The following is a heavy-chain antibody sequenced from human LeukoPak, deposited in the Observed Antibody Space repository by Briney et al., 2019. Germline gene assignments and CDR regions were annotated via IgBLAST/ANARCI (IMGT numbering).Heavy chain of an antibody. V-gene: IGHV1-2*02. D-gene: IGHD3-3*02. J-gene: IGHJ4*02. CDR3: ARAFFNSGFDY. Sequence: ASVRVSCKASGYTFTGYYVRWLRQAPGQGLTWMAWINPNSGGTDYAQQYQGRVTLTRDTSISTAYMELSSLTSDDSAVYYCARAFFNSGFDYWGQGTLVTVSS. CDR2: INPNSGGT. CDR1: GYTFTGYY.